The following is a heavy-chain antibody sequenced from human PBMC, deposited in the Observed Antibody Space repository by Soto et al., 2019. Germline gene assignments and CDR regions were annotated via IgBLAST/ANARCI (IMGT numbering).Heavy chain of an antibody. CDR2: ISSSGSTI. CDR3: ARVVITAAGCVDY. CDR1: GFTFSDYY. J-gene: IGHJ4*02. Sequence: GGSLRLSCAASGFTFSDYYMSWIRQAPGKGLEWLSYISSSGSTIHYADSVKGRFTVSRDNAKNSLYLQMNSLRAEDTAVNYCARVVITAAGCVDYWGQGTLVTVSS. D-gene: IGHD6-13*01. V-gene: IGHV3-11*01.